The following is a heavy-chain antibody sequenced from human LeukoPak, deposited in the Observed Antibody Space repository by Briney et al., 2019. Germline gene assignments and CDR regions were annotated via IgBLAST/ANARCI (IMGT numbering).Heavy chain of an antibody. CDR1: GFTFTSSA. V-gene: IGHV1-58*02. CDR3: AAASLDYYYGMDV. Sequence: SVKVSCKASGFTFTSSAMQWVRQARGQRLEWIGWIVVGSGNTNYAQKFQERVTITRDMSTSTAYMELGSLRSEDTAVYYRAAASLDYYYGMDVWGQGTTVTVSS. CDR2: IVVGSGNT. J-gene: IGHJ6*02.